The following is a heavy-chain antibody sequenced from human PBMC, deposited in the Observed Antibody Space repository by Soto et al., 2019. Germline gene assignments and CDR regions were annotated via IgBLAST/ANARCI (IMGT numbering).Heavy chain of an antibody. D-gene: IGHD6-19*01. CDR2: LYSGGSP. Sequence: GGSLRLSCAASGFTVSSAYMSWVRRAPGKGLEWVSVLYSGGSPYYADSVKGRFIISRDNSKNALYLQMNSLRAEDTAVYYCAKDFDSYSSGRYGMDVWGQGTTVTGSS. V-gene: IGHV3-53*01. J-gene: IGHJ6*02. CDR1: GFTVSSAY. CDR3: AKDFDSYSSGRYGMDV.